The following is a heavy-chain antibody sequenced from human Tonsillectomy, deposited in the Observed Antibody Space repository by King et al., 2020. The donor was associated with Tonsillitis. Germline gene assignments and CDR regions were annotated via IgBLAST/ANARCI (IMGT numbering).Heavy chain of an antibody. D-gene: IGHD4-17*01. CDR2: ISFDGSYK. CDR1: GFTFRSYA. Sequence: VQLVESGGGVVQPGRSLRLSCAASGFTFRSYAMHWVRQAPGKGLEWVAVISFDGSYKYYADSVKGRFTISIDTSKNTLYLQMNNLRAEDTAVYYCARAPTVTDAFDIWGQGTMVTVSS. V-gene: IGHV3-30*01. J-gene: IGHJ3*02. CDR3: ARAPTVTDAFDI.